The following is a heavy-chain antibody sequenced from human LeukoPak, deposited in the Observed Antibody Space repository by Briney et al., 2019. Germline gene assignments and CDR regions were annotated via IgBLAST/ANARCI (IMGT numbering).Heavy chain of an antibody. CDR2: IKRDGSNT. J-gene: IGHJ4*02. CDR3: ARVAPGHDIGRGYFDY. V-gene: IGHV3-23*05. D-gene: IGHD2-21*01. Sequence: PGGSLRLSCEASGFTFSEHSMSWVRQAPGKGLEWVSTIKRDGSNTYYTDSVEGRFTISRDNAKNSLYLQMDSLRAEDTAVYYCARVAPGHDIGRGYFDYWGQGTLVTVSS. CDR1: GFTFSEHS.